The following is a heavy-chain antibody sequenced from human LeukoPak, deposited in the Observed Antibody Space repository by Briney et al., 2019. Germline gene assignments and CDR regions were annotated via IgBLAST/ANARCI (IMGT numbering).Heavy chain of an antibody. CDR2: ISSSGRTI. V-gene: IGHV3-48*03. CDR3: ARATYYYDSSGYLVDY. D-gene: IGHD3-22*01. Sequence: GGSLRLSCAASGFTFSSYAMSWVRQAPGKGLEWVSYISSSGRTIYYADSVKGRFTISRDNAKNSLYLQMNSLRAEDTAVYYCARATYYYDSSGYLVDYWGQGTLVTVSS. CDR1: GFTFSSYA. J-gene: IGHJ4*02.